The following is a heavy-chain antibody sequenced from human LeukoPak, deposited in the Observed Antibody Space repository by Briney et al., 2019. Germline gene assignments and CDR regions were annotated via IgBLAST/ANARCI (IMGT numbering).Heavy chain of an antibody. CDR3: ARGYGDFWSGSYGD. J-gene: IGHJ4*02. V-gene: IGHV4-34*01. Sequence: PSETLSHTCAVYGGSFSGYYWSWIRQPPGKGLEWIGEINHSGSTNYNPSLKSRVTISVDTSKNQFSLKLSSVTAADTAVYYCARGYGDFWSGSYGDWGQGTLVTVSS. D-gene: IGHD3-3*01. CDR2: INHSGST. CDR1: GGSFSGYY.